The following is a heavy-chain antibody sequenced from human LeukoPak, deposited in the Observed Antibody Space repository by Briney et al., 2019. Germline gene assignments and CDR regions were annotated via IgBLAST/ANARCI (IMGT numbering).Heavy chain of an antibody. CDR1: GYTFTVYF. CDR2: INPNSGAT. V-gene: IGHV1-2*06. CDR3: ARVGDYYDSSGVQGYFDY. J-gene: IGHJ4*02. D-gene: IGHD3-22*01. Sequence: ASVKVSCKASGYTFTVYFIHWVRQAPGQGLEWMGRINPNSGATDYAQKFQGRVTMARDTSISTAYMELSSLKSDDTAVYYCARVGDYYDSSGVQGYFDYWGQGTLVTVSS.